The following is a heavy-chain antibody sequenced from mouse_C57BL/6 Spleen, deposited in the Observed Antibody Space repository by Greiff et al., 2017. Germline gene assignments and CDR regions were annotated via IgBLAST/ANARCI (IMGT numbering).Heavy chain of an antibody. CDR3: TRDGYYPWFAY. Sequence: EVMLVESGEGLVKPAGSLKLSCAASGFTFSSYAMSWVRQTPEKRLEWVAYISSGGDYIYYADTVKGRFTISRDNARNTLYLQMSSLKSEDTAMYYCTRDGYYPWFAYWGQGTLVTVSA. J-gene: IGHJ3*01. D-gene: IGHD2-3*01. CDR1: GFTFSSYA. V-gene: IGHV5-9-1*02. CDR2: ISSGGDYI.